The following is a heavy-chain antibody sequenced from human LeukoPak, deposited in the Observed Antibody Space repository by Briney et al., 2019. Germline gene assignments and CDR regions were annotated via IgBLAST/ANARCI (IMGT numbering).Heavy chain of an antibody. CDR3: ARGGYCSSTSCFRVGATYDY. CDR1: GYTFTSYD. Sequence: GASVKVSCKASGYTFTSYDINWVRQATGQGLEWMGWMNPNSGNTGYAQKFQGRVTITRNTSISTAYMELSSLRSEDTAVYYCARGGYCSSTSCFRVGATYDYWGQGTLVTVSS. CDR2: MNPNSGNT. D-gene: IGHD2-2*01. J-gene: IGHJ4*02. V-gene: IGHV1-8*03.